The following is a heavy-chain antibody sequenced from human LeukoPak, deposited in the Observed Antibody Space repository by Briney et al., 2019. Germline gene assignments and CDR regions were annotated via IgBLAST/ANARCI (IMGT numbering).Heavy chain of an antibody. CDR2: FDPEDGET. V-gene: IGHV1-24*01. J-gene: IGHJ5*02. D-gene: IGHD1-26*01. Sequence: ASVKVSCKVSGYTLTELSMHWVRQAPGKGLEWMGGFDPEDGETIYAQKFQGRVTMTEDTSTDTAYMELSSLRSEDTAVYYSATVSGSYYWFDPWGQGTLVTVSS. CDR3: ATVSGSYYWFDP. CDR1: GYTLTELS.